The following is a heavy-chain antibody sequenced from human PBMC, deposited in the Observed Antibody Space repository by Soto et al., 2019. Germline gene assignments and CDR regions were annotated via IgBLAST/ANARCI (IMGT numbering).Heavy chain of an antibody. J-gene: IGHJ4*02. CDR1: GGTFSSYT. V-gene: IGHV1-69*02. Sequence: QVQLVQSGAEVKKPGSSVKVSCKASGGTFSSYTISWVRQAPGQGLEWMGRIIPILGIANYAQKFQGRFTITADISTRTAYMELSSLRSEDTAVYYCARTYYYSNYYFDYWGQGTLVTVSS. CDR3: ARTYYYSNYYFDY. D-gene: IGHD4-4*01. CDR2: IIPILGIA.